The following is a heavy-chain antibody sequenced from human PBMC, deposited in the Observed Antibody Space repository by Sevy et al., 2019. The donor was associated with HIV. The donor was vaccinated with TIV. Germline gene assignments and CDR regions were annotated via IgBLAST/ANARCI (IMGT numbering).Heavy chain of an antibody. V-gene: IGHV1-18*01. CDR1: SYTFINYG. CDR3: ARDCMPLVQGVIITPYFYGIDV. Sequence: ASVKVSCKASSYTFINYGIAWLRQAPGQGLEWMGWISAYNGNTNYAQKFQGRVTMTTDTSSTTAYMELRSLISDDTAVYYCARDCMPLVQGVIITPYFYGIDVRGQGTTVTVSS. CDR2: ISAYNGNT. J-gene: IGHJ6*02. D-gene: IGHD3-10*01.